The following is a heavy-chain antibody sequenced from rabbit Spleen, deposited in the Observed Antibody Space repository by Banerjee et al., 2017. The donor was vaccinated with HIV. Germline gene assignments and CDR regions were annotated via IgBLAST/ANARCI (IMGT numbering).Heavy chain of an antibody. Sequence: QEQLVESGGGLVQPGGSLKLSCKASGFDFSSYGVSWVRQAPGKGLEWIGYIDPVFGSTYYASWVNGRFTISSHNAQNTLYLQLNSLTAADTATYFCVRDLDIVVAGWNLWGQGTLVTVS. J-gene: IGHJ4*01. CDR2: IDPVFGST. D-gene: IGHD4-1*01. V-gene: IGHV1S47*01. CDR3: VRDLDIVVAGWNL. CDR1: GFDFSSYG.